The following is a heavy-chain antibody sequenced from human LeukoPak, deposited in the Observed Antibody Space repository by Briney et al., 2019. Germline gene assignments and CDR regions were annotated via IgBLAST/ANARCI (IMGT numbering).Heavy chain of an antibody. CDR3: ARVGGMRAYYYYGMDV. CDR2: IYSGGST. J-gene: IGHJ6*04. V-gene: IGHV3-53*01. CDR1: GFTVSSNY. D-gene: IGHD3-16*01. Sequence: PGGSLRLSCAASGFTVSSNYMSWARQAPGKGLEWVSVIYSGGSTYYADSVKGRFTISRDNSKNTLYLQMNSLRAEDTAVYYCARVGGMRAYYYYGMDVWGKGTTVTVSS.